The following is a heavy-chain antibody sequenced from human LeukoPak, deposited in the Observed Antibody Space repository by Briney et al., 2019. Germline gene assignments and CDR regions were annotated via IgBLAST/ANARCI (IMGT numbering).Heavy chain of an antibody. CDR1: GFTFSSYA. CDR3: ATGYCSGGSCYSAYYYGMDV. V-gene: IGHV3-30-3*01. CDR2: ISYDGSNK. D-gene: IGHD2-15*01. Sequence: PGGSLRLSCAASGFTFSSYAMHWVRQAPGKGLEWVAVISYDGSNKYYADSVKGRFTISRDNSENTLYLQMNSLRAEDTAVYYCATGYCSGGSCYSAYYYGMDVWGQGTTVTVSS. J-gene: IGHJ6*02.